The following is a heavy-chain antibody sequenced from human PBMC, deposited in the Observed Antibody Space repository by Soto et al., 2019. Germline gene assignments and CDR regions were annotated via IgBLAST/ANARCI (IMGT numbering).Heavy chain of an antibody. J-gene: IGHJ4*02. CDR2: ISYDGSNK. D-gene: IGHD3-22*01. Sequence: QVQLVESGGGVVQPGRSQRLSCAASGFTFSSYAMHWVRQAPGKGLEWVAVISYDGSNKYYADSVKGRFTISRDNSKNTLYLQMNSLRAEDTAVYYCAGSWRYYDSSGYPDYWGQGTLVTVSS. V-gene: IGHV3-30-3*01. CDR3: AGSWRYYDSSGYPDY. CDR1: GFTFSSYA.